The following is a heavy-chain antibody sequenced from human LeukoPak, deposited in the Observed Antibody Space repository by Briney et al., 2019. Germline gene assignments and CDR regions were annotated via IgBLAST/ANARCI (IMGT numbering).Heavy chain of an antibody. CDR3: ARDSGSNFDY. V-gene: IGHV4-59*01. J-gene: IGHJ4*02. CDR2: IYYSGST. Sequence: PSETLSLTCAVYGGSFSGYYWSWIRQPPGKGLEWIGYIYYSGSTNYNPSLKSRVTMSLDTSKNQFSLKLSSVTAADTAVYHCARDSGSNFDYWGQGTLVTVSS. D-gene: IGHD2-15*01. CDR1: GGSFSGYY.